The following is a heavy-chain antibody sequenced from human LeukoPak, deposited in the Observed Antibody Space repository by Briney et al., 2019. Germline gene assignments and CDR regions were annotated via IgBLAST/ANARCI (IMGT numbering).Heavy chain of an antibody. CDR2: FDPEDGET. CDR1: GYTLTELS. CDR3: ATYVPLVVVITLSRRGAFDI. Sequence: GASVKVSCKVSGYTLTELSMHWVRQAPGKGLEWMGGFDPEDGETIYAQKFQGRVTMTEDTSTDTAYMELSSMRSEDTAVYYCATYVPLVVVITLSRRGAFDIWGQGTMVTVSS. V-gene: IGHV1-24*01. J-gene: IGHJ3*02. D-gene: IGHD3-22*01.